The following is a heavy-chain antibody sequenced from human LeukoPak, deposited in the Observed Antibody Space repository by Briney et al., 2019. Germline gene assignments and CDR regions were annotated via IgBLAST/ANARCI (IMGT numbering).Heavy chain of an antibody. V-gene: IGHV4-39*07. D-gene: IGHD6-19*01. CDR3: ARRRRQWLVQSWSVFDY. Sequence: SETLSLTCTVSGVSISSSNSYWGWIRQPPGKGLEWIGEINHSGSTNYNPSLKSRVTISVDTSKNQFSLKLSSVTAADTAVYYCARRRRQWLVQSWSVFDYWGQGTLVTVSS. CDR2: INHSGST. J-gene: IGHJ4*02. CDR1: GVSISSSNSY.